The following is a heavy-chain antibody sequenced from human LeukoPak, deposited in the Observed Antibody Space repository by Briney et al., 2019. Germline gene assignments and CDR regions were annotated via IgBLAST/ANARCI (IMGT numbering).Heavy chain of an antibody. Sequence: GESLKISCKVSGYIFTSYWIGFVRQIPGKGLEWMVIIYPCNSDTIYNPSFQGQLTISADKSISTSYLQWSSLKASDTAMYYCARLTTTRAFDIWGQGTMVTVSS. CDR2: IYPCNSDT. CDR1: GYIFTSYW. CDR3: ARLTTTRAFDI. J-gene: IGHJ3*02. D-gene: IGHD4-11*01. V-gene: IGHV5-51*01.